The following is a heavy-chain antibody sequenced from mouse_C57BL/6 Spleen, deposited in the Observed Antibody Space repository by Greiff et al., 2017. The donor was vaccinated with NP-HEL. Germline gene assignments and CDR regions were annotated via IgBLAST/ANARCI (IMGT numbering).Heavy chain of an antibody. CDR1: GYTFTSYC. V-gene: IGHV1-55*01. CDR2: IYPGSRST. J-gene: IGHJ4*01. Sequence: QVQLQQPGAELVKPGASVTMSCKASGYTFTSYCIPWVKQRPGQGLEWFGDIYPGSRSTNYHEKFKSKATLTVDTSSSTAYMQLSSLTSEDSAVYYCARKELFYDMDYWGQGTSVTGSS. CDR3: ARKELFYDMDY.